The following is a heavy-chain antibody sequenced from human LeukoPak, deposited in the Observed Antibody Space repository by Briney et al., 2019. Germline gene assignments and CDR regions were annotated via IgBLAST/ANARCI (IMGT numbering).Heavy chain of an antibody. J-gene: IGHJ4*02. CDR1: GFTVSSNY. CDR2: ILGGGGT. D-gene: IGHD2-8*02. CDR3: ARGLVLTYYYFES. V-gene: IGHV3-66*01. Sequence: GGSLRLYCAASGFTVSSNYMTWVRQAPGKGLEWVSVILGGGGTYYADSVKGRFTISRDNSKNTLYLQMNSLRAEDTAVYYCARGLVLTYYYFESWGQGTLVTVSS.